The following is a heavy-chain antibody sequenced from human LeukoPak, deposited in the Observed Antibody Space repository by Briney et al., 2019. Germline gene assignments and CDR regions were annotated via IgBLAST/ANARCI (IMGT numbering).Heavy chain of an antibody. CDR1: GYTFTGYY. CDR2: INPNGGGT. Sequence: SVKVSCKASGYTFTGYYMHWVRQAPGQGLEWMGRINPNGGGTNYAQKFQGRVTMTRDTSISTAYMELSRLRSDDTAVYCCARGNYGSGSYYPLWGQGTLVTVSS. J-gene: IGHJ4*02. V-gene: IGHV1-2*06. D-gene: IGHD3-10*01. CDR3: ARGNYGSGSYYPL.